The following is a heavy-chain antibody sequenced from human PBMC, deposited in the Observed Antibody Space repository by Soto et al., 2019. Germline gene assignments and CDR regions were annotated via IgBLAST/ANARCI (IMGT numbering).Heavy chain of an antibody. V-gene: IGHV3-23*01. Sequence: GGSLRLSCAASGFTFSSYAMTWVRQAPGKGLEWVSAISGSGGSTYYADSVKGRFTISRDNSKNTLYLQMNSLRAEDTAVYHCAKDVLVRYGGSNPSGMDVWGQGTTVTVSS. D-gene: IGHD1-26*01. CDR3: AKDVLVRYGGSNPSGMDV. CDR2: ISGSGGST. CDR1: GFTFSSYA. J-gene: IGHJ6*02.